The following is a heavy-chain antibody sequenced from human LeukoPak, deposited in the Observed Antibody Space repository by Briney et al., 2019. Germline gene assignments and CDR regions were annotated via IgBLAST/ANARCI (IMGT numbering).Heavy chain of an antibody. CDR1: GGSISSSSYY. CDR3: ARGIVVGAYPPYYMDV. Sequence: SETLSLTCTVSGGSISSSSYYWGWIRQPPGKGLEWIGSIYYSGSTYYNPSLKSRVTISVDTSKNQFSLKLSSVTAADTAVYYCARGIVVGAYPPYYMDVWGKGTTVTISS. V-gene: IGHV4-39*07. D-gene: IGHD1-26*01. CDR2: IYYSGST. J-gene: IGHJ6*03.